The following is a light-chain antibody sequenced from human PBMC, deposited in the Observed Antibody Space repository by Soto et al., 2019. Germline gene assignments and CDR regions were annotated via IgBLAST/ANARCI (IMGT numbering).Light chain of an antibody. CDR1: SSNIGSNY. CDR3: AAWDDSLSGDYV. Sequence: VLTQPPSASGTPGQRVTISCSGSSSNIGSNYVYWYQQLPGTAPKLLIYRNNQRPSGVPDRFSGSKSGTSASLAISGLRSEDEADYYCAAWDDSLSGDYVFGTGTKSPS. CDR2: RNN. J-gene: IGLJ1*01. V-gene: IGLV1-47*01.